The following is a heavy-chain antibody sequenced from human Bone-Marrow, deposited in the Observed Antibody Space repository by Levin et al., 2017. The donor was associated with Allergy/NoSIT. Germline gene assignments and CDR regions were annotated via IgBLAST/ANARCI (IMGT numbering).Heavy chain of an antibody. D-gene: IGHD2-15*01. CDR1: GFTFESHT. Sequence: GGSLRLSCGASGFTFESHTMFWVRQAPGKGLEWVALISSDGTNKYYADSVKVRFSISRDNSKNTLFLQMNSLRAEDTAVYYCAKGQSASGYHSNVPQAFRLKLPADYWGQGTLVTVSS. V-gene: IGHV3-30-3*02. CDR3: AKGQSASGYHSNVPQAFRLKLPADY. CDR2: ISSDGTNK. J-gene: IGHJ4*02.